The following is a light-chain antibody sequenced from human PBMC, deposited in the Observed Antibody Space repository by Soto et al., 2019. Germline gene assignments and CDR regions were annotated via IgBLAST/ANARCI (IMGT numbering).Light chain of an antibody. CDR2: YDS. Sequence: SSELTQPPSVSVAPGKTARITCGGNNIGSKSVHWYQQKPGQAPVLVIYYDSDRPSGIPERFSGSNSGNTATLTISRVEAGDEADYYCQVWDSSSDKGFGGGTKLTVL. V-gene: IGLV3-21*04. J-gene: IGLJ3*02. CDR3: QVWDSSSDKG. CDR1: NIGSKS.